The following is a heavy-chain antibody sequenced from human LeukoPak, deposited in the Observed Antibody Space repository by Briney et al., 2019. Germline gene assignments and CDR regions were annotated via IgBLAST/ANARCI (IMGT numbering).Heavy chain of an antibody. Sequence: GGTLRLSCVVSGFTFSSYSMSWVRQAPGKGLEWVSAISGSGDSTYYADSVKGRFTISRDSSKNTLYLQMNSLRDEDTAVYYCAKDSHWILFDDWGQGTLVTVSS. CDR1: GFTFSSYS. V-gene: IGHV3-23*01. D-gene: IGHD2-2*03. J-gene: IGHJ4*02. CDR3: AKDSHWILFDD. CDR2: ISGSGDST.